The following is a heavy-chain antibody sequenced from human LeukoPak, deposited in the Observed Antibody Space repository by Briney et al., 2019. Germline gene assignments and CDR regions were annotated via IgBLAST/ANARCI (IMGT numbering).Heavy chain of an antibody. CDR3: AKESSGWHTLSDF. Sequence: GRSLRLSCAGSGFIFSSYAMGWVRQSPGKGLEWVSSVSGSGGSTYYADSVKGRFTISRDNSKNTLSLQMNSLRAEDTAVYYCAKESSGWHTLSDFWGQGTLVTVSS. D-gene: IGHD6-19*01. CDR2: VSGSGGST. V-gene: IGHV3-23*01. J-gene: IGHJ4*02. CDR1: GFIFSSYA.